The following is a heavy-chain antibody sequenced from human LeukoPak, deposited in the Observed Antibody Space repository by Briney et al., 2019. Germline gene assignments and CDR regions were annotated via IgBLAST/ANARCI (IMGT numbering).Heavy chain of an antibody. J-gene: IGHJ4*02. Sequence: SETLSLTCAVYGGSFSGYYWSWIRQPPGKGREWIGEINHSGSTNYNPSLKSRVTISVDTSKNQFSLKLSSVTAADTAVYYCARWTPRYCSSTSCRSSFDYWGQGTLVTVSS. CDR3: ARWTPRYCSSTSCRSSFDY. CDR2: INHSGST. CDR1: GGSFSGYY. D-gene: IGHD2-2*01. V-gene: IGHV4-34*01.